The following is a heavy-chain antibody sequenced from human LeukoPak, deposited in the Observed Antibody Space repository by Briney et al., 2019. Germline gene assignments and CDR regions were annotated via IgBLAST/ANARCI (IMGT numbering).Heavy chain of an antibody. Sequence: SETLSLTCTVSGGSISSNYWSWIRQPPGKGLEWVGYIYYSGSTNYNPSLKSRVTISVDTSKNQFSLKLSSVTAADTAVYYCARVPQSSSWYRDESFDWYFDLWGRGTLATVSS. CDR3: ARVPQSSSWYRDESFDWYFDL. J-gene: IGHJ2*01. CDR1: GGSISSNY. D-gene: IGHD6-13*01. V-gene: IGHV4-59*01. CDR2: IYYSGST.